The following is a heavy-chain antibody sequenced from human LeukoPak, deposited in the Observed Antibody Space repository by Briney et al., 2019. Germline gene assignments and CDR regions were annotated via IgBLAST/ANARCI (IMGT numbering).Heavy chain of an antibody. CDR2: ISTSGTTT. J-gene: IGHJ4*02. CDR3: AKDQTGGSYWEFYFDY. D-gene: IGHD1-26*01. Sequence: PGGSLRLSCAASGFTFDTHSLNWVRQAPGKGLEWVSYISTSGTTTYYADSVKGRFTISRDNSKNTLYLQMNSLRAEDTAVYYCAKDQTGGSYWEFYFDYWGQGTLVTVSS. CDR1: GFTFDTHS. V-gene: IGHV3-48*01.